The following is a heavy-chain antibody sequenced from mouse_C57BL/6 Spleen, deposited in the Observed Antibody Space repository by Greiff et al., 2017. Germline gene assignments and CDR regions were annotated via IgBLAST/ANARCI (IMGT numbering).Heavy chain of an antibody. CDR3: ARSGYGSSYGFAY. CDR2: IDPSDSYT. D-gene: IGHD1-1*01. J-gene: IGHJ3*01. Sequence: VQLQQSGAELVRPGTSVKLSCKASGYTFTSYWMHWVKQRPGQGLEWIGVIDPSDSYTNYNQKFKGKATLTVDTSSSTAYMQLSSLTSEDSAVYYCARSGYGSSYGFAYWGQGTLVTVSA. CDR1: GYTFTSYW. V-gene: IGHV1-59*01.